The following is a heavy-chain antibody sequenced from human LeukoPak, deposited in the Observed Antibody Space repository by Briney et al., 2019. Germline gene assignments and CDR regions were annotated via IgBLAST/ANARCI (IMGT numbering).Heavy chain of an antibody. CDR1: GFTFDDYA. V-gene: IGHV3-20*04. J-gene: IGHJ4*02. CDR2: INWNGGST. D-gene: IGHD3-16*01. CDR3: ARDSEGDYVWGSPIDY. Sequence: GGSLRLSCAASGFTFDDYAMHWVRQAPGKGLEWVSGINWNGGSTGYADSVKGRFTISRDNAKNSLYLQMNSLRAEDTALYYCARDSEGDYVWGSPIDYWGQGTLVTVSS.